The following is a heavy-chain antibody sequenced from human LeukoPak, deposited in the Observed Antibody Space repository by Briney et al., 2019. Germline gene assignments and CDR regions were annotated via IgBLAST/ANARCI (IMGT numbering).Heavy chain of an antibody. D-gene: IGHD4-17*01. Sequence: GESLRLSCAASGFTFSSDAMSWGRQAPGKGREWVSALSCSGGTTYYADSVKGRFTISRDNSKNTLYLQMNSLSADDTAVYYCAKDIPAYGDYEDYCGQGTMATVSS. J-gene: IGHJ4*02. CDR1: GFTFSSDA. CDR3: AKDIPAYGDYEDY. V-gene: IGHV3-23*01. CDR2: LSCSGGTT.